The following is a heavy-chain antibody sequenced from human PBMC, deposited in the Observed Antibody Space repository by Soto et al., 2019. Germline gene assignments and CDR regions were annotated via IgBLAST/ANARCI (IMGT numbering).Heavy chain of an antibody. D-gene: IGHD5-12*01. V-gene: IGHV4-30-4*01. CDR3: ALRFGTA. J-gene: IGHJ6*02. Sequence: PSETLSLTCTVSGGSISNGDYHWSWIRQPPGKGLEWIGYIYYSGTTYYNPSLKSRVTISLDTSKNRFSLKLSSVTAADTAVYYCALRFGTAWGQGTTVTVSS. CDR1: GGSISNGDYH. CDR2: IYYSGTT.